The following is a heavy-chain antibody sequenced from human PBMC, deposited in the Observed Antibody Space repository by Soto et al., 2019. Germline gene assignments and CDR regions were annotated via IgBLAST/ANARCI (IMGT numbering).Heavy chain of an antibody. J-gene: IGHJ4*02. V-gene: IGHV4-34*01. D-gene: IGHD3-3*01. Sequence: SETLSLTCAVYGGSFSGYYWSWIRQPPGKGLEWIGEINHSGSTNYNPSLKSRVTISVDTSKNQFSLKLSSVTAADTAVYYCARGGAPSSYDFWSGYYNWAFDYWGQGSLVTVSS. CDR3: ARGGAPSSYDFWSGYYNWAFDY. CDR1: GGSFSGYY. CDR2: INHSGST.